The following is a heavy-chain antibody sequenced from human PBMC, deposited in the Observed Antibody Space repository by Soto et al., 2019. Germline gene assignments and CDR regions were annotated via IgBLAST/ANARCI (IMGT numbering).Heavy chain of an antibody. D-gene: IGHD3-22*01. V-gene: IGHV3-15*01. Sequence: GGSLRLSCAASGFTFSNAWMSWVRQAPGKGLEWVGRIKSKTDGGTTDYAAPVKGRFTISRDDSKNTLYLQMNSLKTEDTAVYYCARGRYYDSSGYPTQDYWGQGTLVTVSS. CDR1: GFTFSNAW. CDR2: IKSKTDGGTT. CDR3: ARGRYYDSSGYPTQDY. J-gene: IGHJ4*02.